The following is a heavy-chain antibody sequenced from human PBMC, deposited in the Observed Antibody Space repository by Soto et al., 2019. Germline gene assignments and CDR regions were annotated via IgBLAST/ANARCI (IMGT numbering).Heavy chain of an antibody. J-gene: IGHJ3*02. CDR3: AGVSGNDAFDI. CDR2: IYDRGSS. Sequence: QVQLQESGPGLMKPSGTLSLTCAVSGGAISSSNWCSWVRQPPGKGLEWIGEIYDRGSSNYNPPLKSRVPISVDKSKNQFSLKLRSVTGADTALYYCAGVSGNDAFDIWGQGTMVTVSS. CDR1: GGAISSSNW. D-gene: IGHD3-22*01. V-gene: IGHV4-4*02.